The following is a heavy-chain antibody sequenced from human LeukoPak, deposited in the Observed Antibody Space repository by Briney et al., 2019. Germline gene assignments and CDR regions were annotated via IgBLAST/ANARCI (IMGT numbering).Heavy chain of an antibody. V-gene: IGHV1-2*06. CDR3: ARRGSGYGYDY. Sequence: ASVKVSCKTSGYTFTDYYIHWVRQAPGQGLEWMGRINPKNDDTNYEQKFQGRVTMTRDTSISTGYMELSSLTSDGTAVYYCARRGSGYGYDYWGQGTLVTVSS. CDR2: INPKNDDT. CDR1: GYTFTDYY. D-gene: IGHD5-18*01. J-gene: IGHJ4*02.